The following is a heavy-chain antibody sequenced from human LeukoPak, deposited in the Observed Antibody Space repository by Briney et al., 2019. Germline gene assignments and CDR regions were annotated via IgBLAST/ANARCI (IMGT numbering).Heavy chain of an antibody. CDR2: INPNSGGT. V-gene: IGHV1-2*02. J-gene: IGHJ4*02. D-gene: IGHD3-22*01. CDR3: ARDVELVVVN. Sequence: ASVKVSCRASGYTFTSYYMHWVRQAPGQGLEWMGWINPNSGGTNYAQKFQGRVTMTRDTSIRTAYMERSRLRSDDTAVYYCARDVELVVVNWGQGTLVTVSS. CDR1: GYTFTSYY.